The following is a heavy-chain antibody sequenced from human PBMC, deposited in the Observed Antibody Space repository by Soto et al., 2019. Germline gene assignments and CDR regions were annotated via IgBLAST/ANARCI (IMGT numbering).Heavy chain of an antibody. CDR3: SREGRGYDPDYYYGMDV. D-gene: IGHD5-12*01. CDR1: GGTFSSYA. J-gene: IGHJ6*01. V-gene: IGHV1-69*01. Sequence: QVQLVQSGAEVKKPGSSVKVSCKASGGTFSSYAISWVRQAPGQGLEWLGGITPFFGTANYPQKFQGRVTITEDESTSTAYMELSSLRTEDTAVYYCSREGRGYDPDYYYGMDVW. CDR2: ITPFFGTA.